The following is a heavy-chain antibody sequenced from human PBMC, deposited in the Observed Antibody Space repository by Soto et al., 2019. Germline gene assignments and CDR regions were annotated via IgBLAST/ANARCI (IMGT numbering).Heavy chain of an antibody. CDR1: GGTFSSYT. CDR2: IIPILGIA. Sequence: QVQLVQSGAEVKKPGSSVKVSCKASGGTFSSYTISWVRQAPGQGLEWMGRIIPILGIANYAQKFQGRVTITADKSTITADMELSSLRSEDMAVYYCAREGTADNLPYSDPWGQGTLVTVSS. V-gene: IGHV1-69*08. J-gene: IGHJ5*02. D-gene: IGHD6-13*01. CDR3: AREGTADNLPYSDP.